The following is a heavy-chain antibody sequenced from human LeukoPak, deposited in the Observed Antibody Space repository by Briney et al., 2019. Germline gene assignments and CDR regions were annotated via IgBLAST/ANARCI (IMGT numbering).Heavy chain of an antibody. D-gene: IGHD2-8*01. CDR2: ISAYNGNT. CDR3: ARVNGLMGDYMDV. Sequence: GASVKVSCKASGYTFTSYGISWVRQAPGQGGEWMGGISAYNGNTNYAEKLQGRVTMTTDTSTSTAYMELRSLRSDDTAVYYCARVNGLMGDYMDVWGKGTTVTVSS. J-gene: IGHJ6*03. CDR1: GYTFTSYG. V-gene: IGHV1-18*01.